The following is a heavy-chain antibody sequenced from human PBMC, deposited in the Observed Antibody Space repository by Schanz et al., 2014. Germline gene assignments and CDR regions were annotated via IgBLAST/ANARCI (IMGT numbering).Heavy chain of an antibody. CDR3: ARWFLIRGVILDS. CDR2: IGTSGGT. CDR1: GLIFSNYV. J-gene: IGHJ4*02. Sequence: EVQLLESGGGLVQPGGPLKLSGAASGLIFSNYVRSWVPQAPGKGLEWVSTIGTSGGTNYAESVKGRFTISRDNSRDTVYLQMNSLRADDTAMYYCARWFLIRGVILDSWGQGTLVTGSS. D-gene: IGHD3-10*01. V-gene: IGHV3-23*01.